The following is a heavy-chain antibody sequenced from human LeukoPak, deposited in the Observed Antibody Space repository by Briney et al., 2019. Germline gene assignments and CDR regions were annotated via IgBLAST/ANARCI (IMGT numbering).Heavy chain of an antibody. CDR1: GYTFSDYW. CDR2: IKEDRSDK. V-gene: IGHV3-7*01. D-gene: IGHD3-16*01. J-gene: IGHJ6*04. Sequence: GGFLRLSCAVSGYTFSDYWMTWVRQAPGRGLEWVANIKEDRSDKQYVDSVQGRFTISRDNAGNSLHLQMNSLRVEDTAVYYCVRESGVWVGPGIGRPLDVWGKGTAVTVSS. CDR3: VRESGVWVGPGIGRPLDV.